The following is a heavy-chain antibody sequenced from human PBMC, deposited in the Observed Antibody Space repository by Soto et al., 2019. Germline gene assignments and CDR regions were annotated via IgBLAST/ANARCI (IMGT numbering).Heavy chain of an antibody. D-gene: IGHD7-27*01. CDR2: ISYDGTNK. CDR3: ARDPKTSGGQHWAFNYFDS. CDR1: GFSFSISP. J-gene: IGHJ4*02. Sequence: VQLVESGGGVVQPGRSLRLSCAASGFSFSISPMHWVRQAPGKGPELVALISYDGTNKFYADSVKGRFTISRDNSKSTLYLQVGSGRPEDSSVYYCARDPKTSGGQHWAFNYFDSWGQGTLVTVSS. V-gene: IGHV3-30-3*01.